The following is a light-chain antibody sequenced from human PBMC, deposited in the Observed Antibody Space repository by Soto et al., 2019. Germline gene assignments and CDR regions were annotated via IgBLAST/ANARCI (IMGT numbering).Light chain of an antibody. CDR1: QGINRW. CDR2: DAS. CDR3: QQYYSAPFT. Sequence: DIQMTQSPSSVSASVGDRVTITCRASQGINRWLAWYQQKLGKAPKLLIFDASSLQSGVPSRFSGSGSGTDFTLTISSLQPEDVAVYYCQQYYSAPFTFGGGTKVEIK. J-gene: IGKJ4*01. V-gene: IGKV1D-12*01.